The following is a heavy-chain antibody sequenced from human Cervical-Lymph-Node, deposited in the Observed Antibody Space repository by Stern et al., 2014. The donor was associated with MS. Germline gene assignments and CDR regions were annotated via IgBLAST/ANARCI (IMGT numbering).Heavy chain of an antibody. CDR2: ISSDRSYM. Sequence: VQLVESGGGLVKPGGSLRLSCAASGFPFSGYGMNWVRQAPGKGLEWVSSISSDRSYMYYADSGKGRLTISRDNAKNSLYLQLNSLRAEDTGVYYGARDYMSDYDGMDVWGQGTTVTVSS. D-gene: IGHD3-10*01. CDR1: GFPFSGYG. V-gene: IGHV3-21*01. J-gene: IGHJ6*02. CDR3: ARDYMSDYDGMDV.